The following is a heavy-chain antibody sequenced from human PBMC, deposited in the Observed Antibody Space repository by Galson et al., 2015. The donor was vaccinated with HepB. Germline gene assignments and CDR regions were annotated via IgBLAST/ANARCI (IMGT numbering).Heavy chain of an antibody. CDR1: GGTFISHT. J-gene: IGHJ5*02. Sequence: SVKVSCKVSGGTFISHTISWVRQAPGQGLEWMGRIIPILGRANYAQKFQGRVTITADKSTSTAYMELSSLRSEDTAMYYCVRDWYCSGRNCVDCFDPWGQGTLVTVSS. V-gene: IGHV1-69*08. CDR2: IIPILGRA. D-gene: IGHD2-15*01. CDR3: VRDWYCSGRNCVDCFDP.